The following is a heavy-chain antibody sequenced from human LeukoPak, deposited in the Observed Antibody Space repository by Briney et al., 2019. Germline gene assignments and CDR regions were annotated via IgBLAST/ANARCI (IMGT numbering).Heavy chain of an antibody. Sequence: GGSLRLSCAASGFTFSGYSMHWVRQAPGQGLEYVSVISSDGDNTYYADSVKGRFTISRDNSKNTLYLQMGSLRAEDMAVYYCARAALEYCGGDCLDYWGQGTLVTVPS. CDR1: GFTFSGYS. D-gene: IGHD2-21*01. CDR2: ISSDGDNT. J-gene: IGHJ4*02. CDR3: ARAALEYCGGDCLDY. V-gene: IGHV3-64*02.